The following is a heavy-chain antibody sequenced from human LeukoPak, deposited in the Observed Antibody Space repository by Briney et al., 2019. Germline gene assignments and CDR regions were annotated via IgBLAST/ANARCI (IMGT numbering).Heavy chain of an antibody. J-gene: IGHJ5*02. Sequence: AAVTVSCKASVYSFSRYGISWVGQAPGQGLEWMGGSSTYNGNTNYAQKFQGRVTMTTDTSTNTAYMELRSLRSDDTGVYYCARDLDYYDSSGSGWFDPWGQGTLVTVSS. CDR3: ARDLDYYDSSGSGWFDP. CDR1: VYSFSRYG. V-gene: IGHV1-18*01. D-gene: IGHD3-22*01. CDR2: SSTYNGNT.